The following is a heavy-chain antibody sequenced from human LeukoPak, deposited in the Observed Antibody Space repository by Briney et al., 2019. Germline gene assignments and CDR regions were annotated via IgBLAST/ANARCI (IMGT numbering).Heavy chain of an antibody. J-gene: IGHJ5*02. CDR2: IYYSGST. CDR3: ARGVIAAADGYWFDP. Sequence: SETLSLTCTVSGGSISGGGYYWSWIRQHPGKGLEWIGYIYYSGSTYYNPSLKSRVTISVDTSKNQFSLKLSSVTAADTAVYYCARGVIAAADGYWFDPWGQGTLVTVSS. V-gene: IGHV4-31*03. D-gene: IGHD6-13*01. CDR1: GGSISGGGYY.